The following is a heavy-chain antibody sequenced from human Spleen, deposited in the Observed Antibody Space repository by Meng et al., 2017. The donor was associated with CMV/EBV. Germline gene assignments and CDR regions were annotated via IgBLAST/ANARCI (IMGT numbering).Heavy chain of an antibody. V-gene: IGHV1-2*02. D-gene: IGHD2-21*01. CDR1: GYTFTGYY. CDR3: ARGGGAAYFDY. J-gene: IGHJ4*02. CDR2: INPNSGGA. Sequence: ASVKVSCKASGYTFTGYYIHWVRQAPGQGLEWMGWINPNSGGANYAQQFQGRVTMTRDTSISTASVELSGLRSDDTAVYFCARGGGAAYFDYWGPGTLVTVSS.